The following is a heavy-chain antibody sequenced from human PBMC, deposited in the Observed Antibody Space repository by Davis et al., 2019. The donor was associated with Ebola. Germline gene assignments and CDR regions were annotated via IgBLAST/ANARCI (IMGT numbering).Heavy chain of an antibody. J-gene: IGHJ6*02. CDR1: GYTFTSYG. Sequence: AASVKVSCKASGYTFTSYGISWVRQAPGQGLEWMGWISAYNGSTNYAQKLQGRVTMTTDTSTSTAYMELRSLRSDDTAVYYCARGLEVVVAALYYYGMDVWGQGTTVTVSS. CDR3: ARGLEVVVAALYYYGMDV. CDR2: ISAYNGST. D-gene: IGHD2-15*01. V-gene: IGHV1-18*01.